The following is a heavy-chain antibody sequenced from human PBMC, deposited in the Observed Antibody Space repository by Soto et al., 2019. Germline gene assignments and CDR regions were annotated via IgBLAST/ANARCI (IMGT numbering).Heavy chain of an antibody. CDR2: INAGNGNT. CDR1: GYTFTSYA. D-gene: IGHD6-19*01. V-gene: IGHV1-3*01. J-gene: IGHJ4*02. CDR3: ARDREYSSGWFDY. Sequence: QVQLVQSGAEVKKPGASVKVSCKASGYTFTSYAMHWVRQASGQRLEWMGWINAGNGNTKYSQKFQGRVTITRDTSASTAYMELSSLRSEDTAVYYCARDREYSSGWFDYWGQGTLVTVSS.